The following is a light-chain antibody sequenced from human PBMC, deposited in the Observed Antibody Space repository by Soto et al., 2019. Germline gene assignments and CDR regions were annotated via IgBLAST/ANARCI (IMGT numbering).Light chain of an antibody. J-gene: IGLJ1*01. V-gene: IGLV2-8*01. CDR1: SSDVGGYNY. Sequence: QSALTQPPSASGSPGQSVAISCTGTSSDVGGYNYVSWYQLHPGKAPKLMIYEVNMRPSGVPDRFSGSKSGNTASLTVSGLRAEDEADYYCSSYAGSNNYVFGTGTKLTLL. CDR3: SSYAGSNNYV. CDR2: EVN.